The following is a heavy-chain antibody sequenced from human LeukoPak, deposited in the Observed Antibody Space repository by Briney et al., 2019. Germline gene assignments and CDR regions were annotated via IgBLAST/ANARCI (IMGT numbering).Heavy chain of an antibody. V-gene: IGHV4-59*01. CDR3: ARDGPSGNLDAFDI. J-gene: IGHJ3*02. Sequence: PSETLSLTCTVSGGSISSYYWSWIRQPPAKGLEWIGYIYYSGSTNYNPSLKSRVTISVDTSKNQFSLKLSSVTAADTAVYYCARDGPSGNLDAFDIWGQGTMVTVSS. D-gene: IGHD6-19*01. CDR1: GGSISSYY. CDR2: IYYSGST.